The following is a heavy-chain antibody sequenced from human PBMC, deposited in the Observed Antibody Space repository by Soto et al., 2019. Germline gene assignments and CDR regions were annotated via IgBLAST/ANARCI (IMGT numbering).Heavy chain of an antibody. V-gene: IGHV3-23*01. J-gene: IGHJ4*02. CDR2: ISGSGDSS. CDR1: GFTFSSFG. CDR3: AKVGIGMFSHKHHFDH. D-gene: IGHD2-2*03. Sequence: EVQLLDSGGDLAQPGGSLRLSCTASGFTFSSFGMAWVRQAPGKGLEWVSAISGSGDSSYYPDSVKDRFTISRDNPTNTLYLQMNNLRAEDTAVYYCAKVGIGMFSHKHHFDHWGQGTQVTVSS.